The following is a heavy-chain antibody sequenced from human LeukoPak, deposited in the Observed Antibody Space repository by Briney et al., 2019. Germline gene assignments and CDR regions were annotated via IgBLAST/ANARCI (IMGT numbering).Heavy chain of an antibody. CDR2: INPNSGGT. CDR3: ARDRIVVVPAAMRGYYYYGMDV. D-gene: IGHD2-2*01. J-gene: IGHJ6*02. Sequence: GASVKVSCKASGYTFTGYYMHWVRQAPGQGLEWMGWINPNSGGTNYAQKFQGRVTMTRDTSISTAYMELSRLRSDDTAVYYCARDRIVVVPAAMRGYYYYGMDVWGQGTTVTVS. CDR1: GYTFTGYY. V-gene: IGHV1-2*02.